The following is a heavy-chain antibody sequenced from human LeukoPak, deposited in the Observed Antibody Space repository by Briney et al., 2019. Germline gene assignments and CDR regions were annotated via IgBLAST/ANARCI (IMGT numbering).Heavy chain of an antibody. Sequence: PGRSLRLSCAASGFTFSSYAMHWVRQAPGKGLEWVAVISYDGSNKYYADSVKGRFTISRDNSKNTLYLQMNSLRAEDTAVYYCARVEMAIISVGYFDYWGQGSLVTVSS. D-gene: IGHD5-24*01. CDR2: ISYDGSNK. CDR1: GFTFSSYA. CDR3: ARVEMAIISVGYFDY. V-gene: IGHV3-30-3*01. J-gene: IGHJ4*02.